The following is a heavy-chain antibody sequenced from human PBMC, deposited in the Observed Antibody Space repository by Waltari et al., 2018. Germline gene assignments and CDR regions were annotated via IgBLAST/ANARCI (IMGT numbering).Heavy chain of an antibody. CDR2: IKQDGSEK. V-gene: IGHV3-7*01. CDR1: EFNFSSYW. Sequence: VQLAESGGGLVQPGGSLRLSCAASEFNFSSYWMSWVRQAPGKGLEWVANIKQDGSEKYYVDSVKGRFTISRDNAKNSLYLQMNSLRAEDTAVYYCARGYSGSYGGWADYWGQGTLVTVSS. J-gene: IGHJ4*02. D-gene: IGHD3-10*01. CDR3: ARGYSGSYGGWADY.